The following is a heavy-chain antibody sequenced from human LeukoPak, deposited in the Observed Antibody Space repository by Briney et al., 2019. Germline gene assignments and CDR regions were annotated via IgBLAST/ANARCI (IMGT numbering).Heavy chain of an antibody. CDR3: ARDHCSSTSCYIGY. CDR2: ISSSGSTI. J-gene: IGHJ4*02. V-gene: IGHV3-11*01. Sequence: GGSLRLSCAASGFTFSDYYMSWIRQAPGKGLEWVSYISSSGSTIYYADSVKGRFTISRDNAKNSLYLQMNSLRAEDTAVYYCARDHCSSTSCYIGYWGRGILVTVSS. CDR1: GFTFSDYY. D-gene: IGHD2-2*02.